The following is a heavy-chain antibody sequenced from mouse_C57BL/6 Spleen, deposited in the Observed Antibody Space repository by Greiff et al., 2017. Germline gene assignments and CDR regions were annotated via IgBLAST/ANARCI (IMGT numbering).Heavy chain of an antibody. V-gene: IGHV1-81*01. CDR3: SSSCDYYDCSDY. J-gene: IGHJ2*01. D-gene: IGHD1-1*01. Sequence: VQLQQSGAELARPGASVKLSCKASGYTFTSSGISWVKQRTGQGLEWIGEICTRSGNPSSNEKFTVKATFTAEKDSSTAYMELRILTSKDAAVYFCSSSCDYYDCSDYWGQGTTLTVSA. CDR1: GYTFTSSG. CDR2: ICTRSGNP.